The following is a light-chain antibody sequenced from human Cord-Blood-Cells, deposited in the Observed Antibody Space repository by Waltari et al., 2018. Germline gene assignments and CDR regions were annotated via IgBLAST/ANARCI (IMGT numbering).Light chain of an antibody. J-gene: IGLJ3*02. V-gene: IGLV2-11*01. CDR1: SSDVGGDNY. CDR3: CSYAGSYTWV. CDR2: DVS. Sequence: QSALTQPRSVSGSPGQSVTISCTGNSSDVGGDNYGSWYQQHPGKAPKLMIYDVSKRPSGVPDRFSGSKSGNTASLTISGLQAEDEADYYCCSYAGSYTWVFGGGTKLTVL.